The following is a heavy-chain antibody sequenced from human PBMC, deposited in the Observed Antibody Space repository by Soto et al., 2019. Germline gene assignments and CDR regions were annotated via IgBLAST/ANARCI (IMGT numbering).Heavy chain of an antibody. CDR2: IYYNGNA. CDR3: ERRGPGTYFDY. Sequence: SETLSLTCTVSGGSVSSRDYYWGWVRQSPGKGLEWIGSIYYNGNAYYGPDPSLQSRVTISIDTSRNLFSLKVNSVTAADTAVYYCERRGPGTYFDYWGQGTMVTVSS. D-gene: IGHD6-13*01. CDR1: GGSVSSRDYY. V-gene: IGHV4-39*01. J-gene: IGHJ4*02.